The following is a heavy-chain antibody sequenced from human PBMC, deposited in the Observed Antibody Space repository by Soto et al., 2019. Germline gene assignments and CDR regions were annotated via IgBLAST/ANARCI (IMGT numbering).Heavy chain of an antibody. Sequence: XSVKVSSKASRYTFATKCSKWLQHAPGQGLEWMGWISAYNGNKNYAQKLQGRVTMTTDTSTSTAYMELRSLRSDDTAVYYCARGRGGSGWYNWFDPWGQGTLVTVFS. CDR1: RYTFATKC. D-gene: IGHD6-19*01. CDR3: ARGRGGSGWYNWFDP. V-gene: IGHV1-18*01. CDR2: ISAYNGNK. J-gene: IGHJ5*02.